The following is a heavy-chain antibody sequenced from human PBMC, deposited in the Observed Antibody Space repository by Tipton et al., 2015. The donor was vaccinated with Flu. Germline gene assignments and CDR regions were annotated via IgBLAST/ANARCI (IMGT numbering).Heavy chain of an antibody. CDR2: IYYSGST. CDR1: GGSISSSSYY. CDR3: ARGYSYGYNGMDV. Sequence: LTCTVSGGSISSSSYYWGWIRQPPGKGLEWIGSIYYSGSTYYNPSLKSRVTISVDTSKNQFSLKLSSVTAADTAVYYCARGYSYGYNGMDVWGQGP. V-gene: IGHV4-39*07. J-gene: IGHJ6*02. D-gene: IGHD5-18*01.